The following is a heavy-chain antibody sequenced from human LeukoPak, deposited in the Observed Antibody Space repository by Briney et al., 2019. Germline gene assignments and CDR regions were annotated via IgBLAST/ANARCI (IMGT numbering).Heavy chain of an antibody. V-gene: IGHV4-34*01. CDR2: INHSGST. CDR1: GGSFSGYY. CDR3: ARGGRGPPGYFYYMDV. Sequence: PSETLSLTCAVYGGSFSGYYWSWIRQPPGKGLEWIGEINHSGSTNYNPSLKSRVTISVDTSKNQFSLKLSSVTAADTAVYYCARGGRGPPGYFYYMDVWGKGTTVTVS. J-gene: IGHJ6*03.